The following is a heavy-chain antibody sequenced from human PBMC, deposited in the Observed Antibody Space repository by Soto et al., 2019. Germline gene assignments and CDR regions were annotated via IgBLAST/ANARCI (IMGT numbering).Heavy chain of an antibody. Sequence: QVQLVPSGAEVKKPGASVKVSCKASGYTFSNYGISWVRQGPGQGLEWMGWISGYNGNTHYEEKVQDRIKMTTDTSTSTTYLELRSLRSDDTAVYFCARDPGFGFGYSYAFAMVVCGQGTTVTVSS. V-gene: IGHV1-18*01. J-gene: IGHJ6*02. CDR2: ISGYNGNT. CDR1: GYTFSNYG. CDR3: ARDPGFGFGYSYAFAMVV. D-gene: IGHD5-18*01.